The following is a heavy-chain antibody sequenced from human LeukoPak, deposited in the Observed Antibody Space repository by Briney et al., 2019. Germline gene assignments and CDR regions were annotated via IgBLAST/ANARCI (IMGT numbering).Heavy chain of an antibody. J-gene: IGHJ4*02. CDR3: ARRRIAAAGTKVGYYFDY. CDR1: GGSISSSNW. D-gene: IGHD6-13*01. Sequence: SETLSLTCAVSGGSISSSNWWSWVRQPPGKGLEWIGEIYHSGSTNYNPSLKSRVTISVDKSKNQFSLKLSSVTAADTAVYYCARRRIAAAGTKVGYYFDYWGQGTLVTVSS. V-gene: IGHV4-4*02. CDR2: IYHSGST.